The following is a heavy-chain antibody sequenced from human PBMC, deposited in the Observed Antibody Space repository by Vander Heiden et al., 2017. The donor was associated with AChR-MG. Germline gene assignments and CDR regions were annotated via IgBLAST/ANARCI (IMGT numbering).Heavy chain of an antibody. J-gene: IGHJ3*02. V-gene: IGHV3-73*02. CDR1: GSPFMHAA. Sequence: EVQRVESGGDWSQPGGSPKLTCAASGSPFMHAATHWVRQASRKGPEVVGCIRRNPDSDETAYGASVEGRVTISRDDSKNTAYRQINSLKSEDTAVYYCARGEAVVLYSGTNDDFVTWGQGTMVTGSS. D-gene: IGHD1-26*01. CDR2: IRRNPDSDET. CDR3: ARGEAVVLYSGTNDDFVT.